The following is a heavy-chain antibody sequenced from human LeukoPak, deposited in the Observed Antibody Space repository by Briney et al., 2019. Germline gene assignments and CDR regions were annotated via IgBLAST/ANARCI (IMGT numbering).Heavy chain of an antibody. Sequence: PGGSLRLSCTASGFTFGDYAMSWVRQAPGKGLEWVGFIRSKACGGTTEYAASVKGRFTISRDDSKSIAYLQMNSLKTEDTAVYCCTREGRGYSYGLLDYWGQGTLVTVSS. V-gene: IGHV3-49*04. J-gene: IGHJ4*02. D-gene: IGHD5-18*01. CDR1: GFTFGDYA. CDR2: IRSKACGGTT. CDR3: TREGRGYSYGLLDY.